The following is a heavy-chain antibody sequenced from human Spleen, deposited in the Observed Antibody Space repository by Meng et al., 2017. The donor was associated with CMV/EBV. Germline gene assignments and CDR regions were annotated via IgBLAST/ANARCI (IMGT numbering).Heavy chain of an antibody. Sequence: VSGGSISSGGYYWSWIRQHPGKGLEWIGYIYYSGSTYYNPSLKSRVTISVDTSMNQFSLKLSSVTAADTAVYYCARAVRGKPSFDYWGQGTLVTVSS. J-gene: IGHJ4*02. D-gene: IGHD4-11*01. CDR3: ARAVRGKPSFDY. CDR2: IYYSGST. CDR1: GGSISSGGYY. V-gene: IGHV4-31*02.